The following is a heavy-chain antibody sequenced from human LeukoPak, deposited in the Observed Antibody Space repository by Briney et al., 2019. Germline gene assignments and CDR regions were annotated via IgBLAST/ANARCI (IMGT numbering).Heavy chain of an antibody. J-gene: IGHJ4*02. V-gene: IGHV3-21*01. D-gene: IGHD5-18*01. CDR3: ARISYGSYYFDY. CDR2: ISSSSSYI. CDR1: GFTFSNYS. Sequence: GGSLRLSCAASGFTFSNYSMNWVRQAPGKGLEWVSSISSSSSYIYYADSVKGRFTISRDNAKNSLYLQMNSLRAEDTAVYYCARISYGSYYFDYWGQGTLVTVSS.